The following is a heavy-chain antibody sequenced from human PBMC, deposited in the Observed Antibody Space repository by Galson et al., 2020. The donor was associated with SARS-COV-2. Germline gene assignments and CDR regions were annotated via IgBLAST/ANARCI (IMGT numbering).Heavy chain of an antibody. CDR3: AREGYNWNTEAFDI. J-gene: IGHJ3*02. CDR1: GFTFSSYA. V-gene: IGHV3-30*01. Sequence: GGSLSLSCAASGFTFSSYAMHWVRQAPGKGLEWVAVISYDGSNKYYADSVKGRFTISRDNSKNTLYLQMNSLRAEDTAVYYCAREGYNWNTEAFDIWGQWTMVTVSS. D-gene: IGHD1-20*01. CDR2: ISYDGSNK.